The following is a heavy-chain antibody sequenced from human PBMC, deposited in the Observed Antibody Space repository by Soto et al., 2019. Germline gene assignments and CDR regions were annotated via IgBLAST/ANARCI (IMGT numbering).Heavy chain of an antibody. CDR3: ARSLMVYAIEGIYYCALDL. CDR1: GYSFSSHA. V-gene: IGHV1-3*01. D-gene: IGHD2-8*01. Sequence: ASVKVSCKASGYSFSSHAMHWVRQAPGQRLEWMGWINAGNGNKRYSQKFQGRVTITRDTSANTAYMGLSSLRSEDTAVYYCARSLMVYAIEGIYYCALDLWGQGTTVTVSS. J-gene: IGHJ6*02. CDR2: INAGNGNK.